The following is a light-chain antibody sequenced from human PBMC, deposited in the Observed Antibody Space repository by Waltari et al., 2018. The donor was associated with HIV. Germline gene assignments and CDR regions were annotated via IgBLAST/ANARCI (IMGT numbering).Light chain of an antibody. CDR2: GAS. CDR1: QSVSSSY. Sequence: IVLTQSPGTLSLSPRERATLPCRASQSVSSSYLARYQQKHGQAPRLLIYGASSRATGIPDRFSGSGSGTDFTLTISRLEPEDFAVYYCQQYGSSRWTFGQGTKVEIK. V-gene: IGKV3-20*01. J-gene: IGKJ1*01. CDR3: QQYGSSRWT.